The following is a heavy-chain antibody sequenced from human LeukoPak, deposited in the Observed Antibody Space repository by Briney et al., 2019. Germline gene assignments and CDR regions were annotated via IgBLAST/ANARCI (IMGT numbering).Heavy chain of an antibody. D-gene: IGHD3-22*01. J-gene: IGHJ3*02. CDR1: GYSISSAYY. Sequence: SETLSLTCAVPGYSISSAYYWGWIRQPPGKGLEWIGSIYHSGNTYYNPSLKSRVTISVDTSENQFSLKLRSVTAADTAVYYCARLDYYDSSGYSYAFDIWGQGTMVTVSS. CDR2: IYHSGNT. V-gene: IGHV4-38-2*01. CDR3: ARLDYYDSSGYSYAFDI.